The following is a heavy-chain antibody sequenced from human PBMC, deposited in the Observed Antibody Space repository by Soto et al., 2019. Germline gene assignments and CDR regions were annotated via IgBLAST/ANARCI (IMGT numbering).Heavy chain of an antibody. CDR3: AREKGYSYAYYYYYGMDV. CDR1: GYTFTSYA. V-gene: IGHV1-2*04. J-gene: IGHJ6*02. D-gene: IGHD5-18*01. CDR2: INPNSGGT. Sequence: ASVKVSCKASGYTFTSYAMHWVRQAPGQGLEWMGWINPNSGGTNYAQKFQGWVTMTRDTSISTAYMELSRLRSDDTAVYYCAREKGYSYAYYYYYGMDVWGQGTTVTVSS.